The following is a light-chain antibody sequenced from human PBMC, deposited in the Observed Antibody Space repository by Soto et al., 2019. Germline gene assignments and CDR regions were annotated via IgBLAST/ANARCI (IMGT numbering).Light chain of an antibody. Sequence: DIVITQSPLSLPVTPGEPASISCRSSQSLLHSNGYNYLDWYLQKPGQSPQLLIYLGSNRASGVPDRFSGSGSGTDFTLKISRVEAEDVGVYYCMQALPNSRNTFGQGTKLEIK. CDR2: LGS. V-gene: IGKV2-28*01. CDR1: QSLLHSNGYNY. J-gene: IGKJ2*01. CDR3: MQALPNSRNT.